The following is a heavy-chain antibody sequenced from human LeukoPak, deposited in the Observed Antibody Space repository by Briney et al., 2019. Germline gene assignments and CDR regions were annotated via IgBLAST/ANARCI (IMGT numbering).Heavy chain of an antibody. CDR3: AKSEVASGSSSWFDP. Sequence: PGGSLRLSCAASGFTFSSYGMSWVRQAPGKGLEWVSAISGSGGSTYYADSVKGRFTISRDNSKNTLYLQMNSLRAEDTAVYYCAKSEVASGSSSWFDPWDQGTLVTVSS. J-gene: IGHJ5*02. CDR1: GFTFSSYG. V-gene: IGHV3-23*01. CDR2: ISGSGGST. D-gene: IGHD3-10*01.